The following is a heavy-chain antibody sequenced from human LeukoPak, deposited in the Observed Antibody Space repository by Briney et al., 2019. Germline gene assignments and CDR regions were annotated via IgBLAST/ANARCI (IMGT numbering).Heavy chain of an antibody. CDR1: GGSFSGYY. J-gene: IGHJ5*02. Sequence: PSETLSLTCAVYGGSFSGYYWSWIRQPPGKGLEWIGEINHSGSTNYNPSLKSRVTISVDTSKNQFSLKLSSVTAADTAVYYCARDWTTTPGNWFDPWGQGTLVTVSS. CDR2: INHSGST. CDR3: ARDWTTTPGNWFDP. D-gene: IGHD4-11*01. V-gene: IGHV4-34*01.